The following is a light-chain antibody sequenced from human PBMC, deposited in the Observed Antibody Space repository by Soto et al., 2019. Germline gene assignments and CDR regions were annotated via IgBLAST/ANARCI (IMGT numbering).Light chain of an antibody. Sequence: IQMTQSPSSLSASFGDRVTITCRASQNIVTYLNWYLQKPGQAPKLLIYATSSLQSGVPPRFSGSGSGTEFTFTISSLQAEDFATYYCQQSYNFPRTFGQGTKVDI. CDR2: ATS. J-gene: IGKJ1*01. CDR1: QNIVTY. CDR3: QQSYNFPRT. V-gene: IGKV1-39*01.